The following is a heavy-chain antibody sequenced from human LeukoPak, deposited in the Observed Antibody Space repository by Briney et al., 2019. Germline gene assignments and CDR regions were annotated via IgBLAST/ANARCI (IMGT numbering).Heavy chain of an antibody. D-gene: IGHD3-22*01. Sequence: GGSLRLSCAASGFTFSNAWMSWVRQAPGKGLEWVGRIKSKTDGGTTDHAAPVKGRFTISRDDSKNTLYLQMNSLKTEDSAVYYCTTDDYYDSSGYSYYFDYWGQGTLVTVSS. J-gene: IGHJ4*02. V-gene: IGHV3-15*01. CDR2: IKSKTDGGTT. CDR3: TTDDYYDSSGYSYYFDY. CDR1: GFTFSNAW.